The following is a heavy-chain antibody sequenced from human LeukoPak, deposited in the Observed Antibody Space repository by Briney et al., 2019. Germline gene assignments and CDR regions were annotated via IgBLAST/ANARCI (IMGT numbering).Heavy chain of an antibody. CDR3: ATKQWLAPPPDS. Sequence: GGSLRLSCAASGFTFSKYWMLWVHQAPGKGLESVSRINTDGTVTTYADSVKGRFTVSRDNADNTMFLQMSSVRDEDTAVYYCATKQWLAPPPDSWGQGTPVTVSS. D-gene: IGHD6-19*01. CDR1: GFTFSKYW. J-gene: IGHJ4*02. V-gene: IGHV3-74*01. CDR2: INTDGTVT.